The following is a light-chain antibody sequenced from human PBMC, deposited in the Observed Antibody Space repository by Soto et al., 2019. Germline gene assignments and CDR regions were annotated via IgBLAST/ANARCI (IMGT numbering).Light chain of an antibody. Sequence: QSVLTQPASVSGSPGQSITISCTGTSSDVGGYDYVSWYQLHPGKAPKLMIYEVSNRPSGVSNRFSGSKSGNTASLTISGLQAEDEADYYCSSYTSSSSSYVFGTGTKLTVL. J-gene: IGLJ1*01. CDR3: SSYTSSSSSYV. CDR1: SSDVGGYDY. V-gene: IGLV2-14*01. CDR2: EVS.